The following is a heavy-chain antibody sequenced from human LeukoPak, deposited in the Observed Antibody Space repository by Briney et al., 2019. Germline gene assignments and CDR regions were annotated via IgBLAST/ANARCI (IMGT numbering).Heavy chain of an antibody. CDR1: GFTFSSYE. J-gene: IGHJ4*02. D-gene: IGHD4-17*01. Sequence: PGGSLRLSCAASGFTFSSYEMNWVRQAPGKGLEWVSYISSSGSTIYYADSVKGRFTISRDNAKNSLYLQMNSLRAEDTAVYYCARDPGAYGDYSYYFDYWGQGTLVTVSS. CDR2: ISSSGSTI. CDR3: ARDPGAYGDYSYYFDY. V-gene: IGHV3-48*03.